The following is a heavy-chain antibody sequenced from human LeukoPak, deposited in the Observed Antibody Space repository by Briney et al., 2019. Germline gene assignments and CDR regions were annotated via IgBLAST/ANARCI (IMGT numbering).Heavy chain of an antibody. CDR1: GGSFSGYY. V-gene: IGHV4-34*01. CDR2: INHSGST. CDR3: ASGYDILTGYNDAFDI. D-gene: IGHD3-9*01. J-gene: IGHJ3*02. Sequence: SETLSLTCAVYGGSFSGYYWSWIRQPPGKGLEWIGEINHSGSTNYNPSLKSRVTISVDTSKNQFSLKLSSVTAADTAVYYCASGYDILTGYNDAFDIWGQGTMVTVSS.